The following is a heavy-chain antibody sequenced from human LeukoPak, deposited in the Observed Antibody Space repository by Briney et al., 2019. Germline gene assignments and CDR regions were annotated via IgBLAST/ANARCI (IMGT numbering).Heavy chain of an antibody. Sequence: MPSETLSLTCTVSGGSISSYYWSWIRQPPGKGLEWIGYIYYNGSTNYNPSLKSRVTISVDTSKSQFSLKLSSVTAADTAVYYCARDRYSPYYFDYWGQGTLVTVSS. CDR2: IYYNGST. CDR1: GGSISSYY. D-gene: IGHD6-13*01. V-gene: IGHV4-59*01. CDR3: ARDRYSPYYFDY. J-gene: IGHJ4*02.